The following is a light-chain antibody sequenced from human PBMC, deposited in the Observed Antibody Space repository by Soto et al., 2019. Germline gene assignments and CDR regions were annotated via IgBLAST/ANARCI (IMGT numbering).Light chain of an antibody. J-gene: IGKJ1*01. Sequence: TQSPSTLSAPVGDRVTITCRASQSISSWLAWYQQKPGQSPRLLIYAASARAIGIPDRFSGSGSGTDFTLTISRLEPEDFAVYYCQQYGHSPRTFGQGTKVDIK. CDR3: QQYGHSPRT. CDR1: QSISSW. CDR2: AAS. V-gene: IGKV3-20*01.